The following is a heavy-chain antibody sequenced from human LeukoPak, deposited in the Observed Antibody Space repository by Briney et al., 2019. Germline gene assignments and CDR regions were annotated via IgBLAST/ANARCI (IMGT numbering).Heavy chain of an antibody. V-gene: IGHV4-4*07. CDR3: ARGDGYNYSVDY. J-gene: IGHJ4*02. CDR1: GASISAFH. D-gene: IGHD5-24*01. Sequence: PSETLSLTCTVSGASISAFHWTWFRQPAGKGLEWIGLIYSSGSTLFNPSLKSRVAMSVDLTKNQLSLKLTSVTAADTAMYYCARGDGYNYSVDYWGQGTLVTVSS. CDR2: IYSSGST.